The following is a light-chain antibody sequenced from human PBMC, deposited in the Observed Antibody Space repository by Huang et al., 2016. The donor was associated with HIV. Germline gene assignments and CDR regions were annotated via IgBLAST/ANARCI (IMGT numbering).Light chain of an antibody. J-gene: IGKJ4*01. Sequence: IVLTQSPLSLPVTPGEPASISCRSSQSLLHINGYTFLDWYLQKPGQSPQLLLHLGFHRASGVPDRFSGSGSATDFTLKISRVEAEDVGIYYCMQALQTPPTFGGGTRVEIK. CDR3: MQALQTPPT. CDR1: QSLLHINGYTF. CDR2: LGF. V-gene: IGKV2-28*01.